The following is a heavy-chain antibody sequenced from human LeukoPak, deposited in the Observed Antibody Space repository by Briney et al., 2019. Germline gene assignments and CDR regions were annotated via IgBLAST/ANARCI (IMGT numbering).Heavy chain of an antibody. CDR3: ARELSWAGRDF. Sequence: PGGSLRLSCAAPGFTFSISWMSWVRPTPEKGREWGGNIKQDGSEKNYVDSVQCRFTISRDNAKNSLYLQMISLRAEETAVYYSARELSWAGRDFWGQGNLVTVSS. V-gene: IGHV3-7*05. D-gene: IGHD3-10*01. J-gene: IGHJ4*02. CDR1: GFTFSISW. CDR2: IKQDGSEK.